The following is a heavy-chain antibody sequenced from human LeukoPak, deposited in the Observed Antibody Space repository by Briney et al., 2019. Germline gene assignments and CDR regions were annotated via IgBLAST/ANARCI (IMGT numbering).Heavy chain of an antibody. Sequence: SETLSLTCAVYGGSFSGYYWSWIRQPPGKGLEWVGEINHSGSTNYNPSLKSRVTISVDTSKNQFSLKLSSVTAADTAVYYCARGVFITMVRGVNKRYGMDVWGQGTTVTVSS. V-gene: IGHV4-34*01. CDR2: INHSGST. CDR1: GGSFSGYY. D-gene: IGHD3-10*01. CDR3: ARGVFITMVRGVNKRYGMDV. J-gene: IGHJ6*02.